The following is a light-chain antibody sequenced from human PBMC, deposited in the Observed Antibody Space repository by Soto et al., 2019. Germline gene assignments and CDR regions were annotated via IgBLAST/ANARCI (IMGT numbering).Light chain of an antibody. Sequence: SALTQPRSVSGSPGQSVTISCTGTSSDVGGYNYVSWYQHHPGKAPKLMIYDVDKRPSGVPGRFSGSKSGNTASLTISGLQAEDGADYYCCSYAGSYPFVFGTGTKVTVL. CDR3: CSYAGSYPFV. CDR1: SSDVGGYNY. V-gene: IGLV2-11*01. CDR2: DVD. J-gene: IGLJ1*01.